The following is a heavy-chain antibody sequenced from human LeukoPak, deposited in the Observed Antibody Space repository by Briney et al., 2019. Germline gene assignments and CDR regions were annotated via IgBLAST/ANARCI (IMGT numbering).Heavy chain of an antibody. Sequence: PSETLSLTCTVSGGSISSYYWSWIRQPPGKGLEWIGYIYYSGSTNYNPSLKSRATISVDTSKNQFSLKLSSVTAADTAVYYCARLVSFGSTERFDPWGQGTLVTVSS. D-gene: IGHD2-2*01. CDR3: ARLVSFGSTERFDP. CDR2: IYYSGST. CDR1: GGSISSYY. V-gene: IGHV4-59*01. J-gene: IGHJ5*02.